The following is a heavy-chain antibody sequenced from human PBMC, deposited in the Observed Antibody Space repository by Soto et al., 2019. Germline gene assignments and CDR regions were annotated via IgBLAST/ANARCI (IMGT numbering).Heavy chain of an antibody. CDR3: ARVPLTRDGYNSDHYGMDV. D-gene: IGHD5-12*01. V-gene: IGHV4-4*07. CDR2: IYTSGST. CDR1: GGSISSYY. J-gene: IGHJ6*02. Sequence: QVQLQESGPGLVKPSETLSLTCTVSGGSISSYYWSWIRQPAGKGLEWIGRIYTSGSTNYNPSLKSRVTMSVDTSKNQFSLKLSSVTAADTAVYYCARVPLTRDGYNSDHYGMDVWGQGTTVTVSS.